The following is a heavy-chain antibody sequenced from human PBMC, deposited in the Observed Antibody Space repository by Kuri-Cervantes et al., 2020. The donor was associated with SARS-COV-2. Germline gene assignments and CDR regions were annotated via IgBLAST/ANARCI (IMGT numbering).Heavy chain of an antibody. CDR1: GESFSGYY. CDR2: VNHRGST. D-gene: IGHD1-26*01. J-gene: IGHJ4*02. Sequence: GSLRLSCAFYGESFSGYYWNWIRQSPGKGLEWIGEVNHRGSTNYNPSLKSRVTISVGTSSKQFSLHLGSVTAADTAVYYCARSEWELPKFDYWGQGTLVTVSS. CDR3: ARSEWELPKFDY. V-gene: IGHV4-34*01.